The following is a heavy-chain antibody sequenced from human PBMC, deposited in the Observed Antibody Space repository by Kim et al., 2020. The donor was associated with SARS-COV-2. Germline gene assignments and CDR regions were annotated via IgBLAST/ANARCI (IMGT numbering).Heavy chain of an antibody. V-gene: IGHV4-34*01. CDR3: ARGGIQLWPYYFDY. D-gene: IGHD5-18*01. J-gene: IGHJ4*02. Sequence: PSLKGRVTRSVDTSKNQFALKLSSVTAADTAVYYCARGGIQLWPYYFDYWGRGTLVTVSS.